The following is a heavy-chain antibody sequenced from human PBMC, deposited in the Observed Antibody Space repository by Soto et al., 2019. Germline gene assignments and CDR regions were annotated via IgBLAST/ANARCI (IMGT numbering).Heavy chain of an antibody. J-gene: IGHJ4*02. CDR3: ARARPDYDILTGYYHAYYFDY. CDR2: IYYSGST. Sequence: QVQLQESGPGLVKPSQTLSLTCTVSGGSISSGGYYWSWIRQHPGKGLEWIGYIYYSGSTYYNPSLKSRVTISVDTSKNQFSLKLSSVTAADTAVYYCARARPDYDILTGYYHAYYFDYWGQGTLVTVSS. CDR1: GGSISSGGYY. D-gene: IGHD3-9*01. V-gene: IGHV4-31*03.